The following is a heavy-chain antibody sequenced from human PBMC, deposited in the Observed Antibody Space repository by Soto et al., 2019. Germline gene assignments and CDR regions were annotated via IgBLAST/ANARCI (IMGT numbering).Heavy chain of an antibody. CDR3: AKGDYDRVWFGPPSYYYYGMDV. V-gene: IGHV3-30*18. CDR1: GFTFSSYG. Sequence: PGGSLRLSCAASGFTFSSYGMHWVRQAPGKGLEWVAVISYDGSNKYYADSVKGRFTISRDNSKNTLYLQMNSLRAEDTAVYYCAKGDYDRVWFGPPSYYYYGMDVWGQGTTVTVSS. CDR2: ISYDGSNK. D-gene: IGHD3-10*01. J-gene: IGHJ6*02.